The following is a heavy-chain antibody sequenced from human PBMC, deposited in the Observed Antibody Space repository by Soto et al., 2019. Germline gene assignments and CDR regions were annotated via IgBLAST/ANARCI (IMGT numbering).Heavy chain of an antibody. Sequence: SLRLSCAASGFTFNYGMSWGRQAPGKGLEWVSAISGSGDSTNYAESVQGRLTIFRDNSKNTLYLQMNSLRGEDTAVYYCAKLTRGYSSSWYDYWGQGT. V-gene: IGHV3-23*01. J-gene: IGHJ4*02. D-gene: IGHD6-13*01. CDR2: ISGSGDST. CDR1: GFTFNYG. CDR3: AKLTRGYSSSWYDY.